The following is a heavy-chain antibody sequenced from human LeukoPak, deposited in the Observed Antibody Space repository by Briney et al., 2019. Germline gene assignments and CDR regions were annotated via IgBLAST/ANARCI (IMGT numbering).Heavy chain of an antibody. CDR3: ARLKYSSAGPNYFDY. J-gene: IGHJ4*02. V-gene: IGHV3-30*02. D-gene: IGHD6-25*01. Sequence: PGGSLRLSCVASGFTFSNYGMHWVRQAPGKGLEWVTFIPYDGSNKYYADSVKGRFTISRDNSKNTLYLQMNNLRPEDTAVYYCARLKYSSAGPNYFDYWGQGTLVTVSS. CDR1: GFTFSNYG. CDR2: IPYDGSNK.